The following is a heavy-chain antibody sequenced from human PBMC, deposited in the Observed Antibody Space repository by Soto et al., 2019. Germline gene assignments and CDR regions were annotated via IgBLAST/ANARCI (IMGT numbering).Heavy chain of an antibody. J-gene: IGHJ6*02. CDR1: GGSMSSGGYY. V-gene: IGHV4-31*03. CDR3: ARDRHLVTAVNNYYGMDV. CDR2: IYYSGST. Sequence: QVQLQESGPGLVKPSQTLSLTCTVSGGSMSSGGYYWSWIRQPPGKVLEWIGYIYYSGSTYYNPSLKSRVTISVDTSKNQFCLKLSSVTAADTAVYYCARDRHLVTAVNNYYGMDVWGQGTTVTVSS. D-gene: IGHD2-21*02.